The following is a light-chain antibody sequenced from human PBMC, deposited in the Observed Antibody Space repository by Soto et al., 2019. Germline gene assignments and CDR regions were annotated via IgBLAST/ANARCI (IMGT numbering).Light chain of an antibody. J-gene: IGLJ3*02. Sequence: QSALTQPASVSGSPGQSITISCTGTSSDVGDYNFVSWYQHHPGKAPKLIIYEVDARPSGISDRFSGSRSGNTASLTISGLQAEDEADYFCISYAYSNTLLWVFGGGTKLTVL. V-gene: IGLV2-14*01. CDR3: ISYAYSNTLLWV. CDR2: EVD. CDR1: SSDVGDYNF.